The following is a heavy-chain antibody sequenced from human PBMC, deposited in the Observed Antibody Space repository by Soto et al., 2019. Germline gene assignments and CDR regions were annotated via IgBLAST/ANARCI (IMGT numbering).Heavy chain of an antibody. CDR1: GFTFTSSA. CDR2: IVVGSGNT. CDR3: AASRRFLEWPPVNYYYYGMDV. Sequence: ASVKVSCKASGFTFTSSAVQWVRQARGQRLEWIGWIVVGSGNTNYAQKFQERVTITRDMSTSTAYMELSSLRSEDTAVYYCAASRRFLEWPPVNYYYYGMDVWGQGTTVTVSS. V-gene: IGHV1-58*01. D-gene: IGHD3-3*01. J-gene: IGHJ6*02.